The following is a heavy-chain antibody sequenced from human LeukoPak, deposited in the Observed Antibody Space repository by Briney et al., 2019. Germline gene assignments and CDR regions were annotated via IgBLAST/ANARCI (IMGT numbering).Heavy chain of an antibody. CDR3: AKEDDHCSGGICPYMDV. V-gene: IGHV3-30*02. CDR2: IRYDGSNE. D-gene: IGHD2-15*01. CDR1: GFTFSKHG. J-gene: IGHJ6*03. Sequence: GGSLRLSCAASGFTFSKHGMHWVRQAPGKGLEWVAFIRYDGSNEYYADSVRGRFTISRDESKNTLYLQMNSLRAEDTAVFHCAKEDDHCSGGICPYMDVWGKGTTVTVSS.